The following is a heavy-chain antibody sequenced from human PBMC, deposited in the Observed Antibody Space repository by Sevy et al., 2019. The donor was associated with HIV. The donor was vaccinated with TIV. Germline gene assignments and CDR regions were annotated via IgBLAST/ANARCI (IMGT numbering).Heavy chain of an antibody. J-gene: IGHJ4*02. CDR2: MHPNSGNT. CDR3: ARGPPGMHAFDY. CDR1: GYTFTSYD. Sequence: ASVKVSCKASGYTFTSYDINWVRQATGQGLEWMGWMHPNSGNTGYTQMFQGRVTMTRNTSISTAYMELSSLRSEDTAVYYCARGPPGMHAFDYWGQGTLVTVSS. V-gene: IGHV1-8*01.